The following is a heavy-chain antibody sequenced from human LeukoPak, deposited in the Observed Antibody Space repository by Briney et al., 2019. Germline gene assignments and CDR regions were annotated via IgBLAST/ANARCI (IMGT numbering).Heavy chain of an antibody. Sequence: PGGSLRLSCVASGFSLSGYWMSWVRQAPGKGLEWVANIKQDGSEKYYVDSVKGRFTISRDNAKNSLYLQMNSLRAEDTAVYYCARWGYSSGWYYYYGMDVWGQGTTVTVSS. CDR2: IKQDGSEK. CDR3: ARWGYSSGWYYYYGMDV. V-gene: IGHV3-7*03. J-gene: IGHJ6*02. CDR1: GFSLSGYW. D-gene: IGHD6-19*01.